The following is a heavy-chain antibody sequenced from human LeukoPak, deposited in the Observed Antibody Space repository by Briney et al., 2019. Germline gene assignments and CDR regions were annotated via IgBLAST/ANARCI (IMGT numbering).Heavy chain of an antibody. D-gene: IGHD2-21*02. J-gene: IGHJ4*02. V-gene: IGHV3-23*01. CDR2: ISGCGGST. CDR1: GFTFASYA. Sequence: GGSLRLSCAASGFTFASYAVSWVRQAPGKGLEWVSTISGCGGSTYYADSVKGRFTISRDNSKNTLSLQMNSLRAEDTAVYYCAKSGLVTAIRSYFDYWGQGTLVTVSS. CDR3: AKSGLVTAIRSYFDY.